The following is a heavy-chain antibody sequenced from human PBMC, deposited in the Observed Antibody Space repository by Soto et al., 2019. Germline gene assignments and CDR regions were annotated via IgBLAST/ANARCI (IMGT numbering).Heavy chain of an antibody. D-gene: IGHD5-12*01. V-gene: IGHV3-30*18. CDR2: TSHDGTNK. J-gene: IGHJ6*02. CDR1: GFTFSRYG. CDR3: AKETVATIRPTRIYYYYGLDV. Sequence: QVQLVESGGGVVQPGRSLRLSCATSGFTFSRYGIHWVRQAPGKGLEWVAVTSHDGTNKYYTDSVKGRFIISRDNSKHTLYLEMNSLRAEDTAVYYCAKETVATIRPTRIYYYYGLDVWGQGTTVSVSS.